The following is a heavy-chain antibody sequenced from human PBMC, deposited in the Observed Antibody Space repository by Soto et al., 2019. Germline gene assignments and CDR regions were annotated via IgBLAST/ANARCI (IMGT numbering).Heavy chain of an antibody. V-gene: IGHV3-23*01. Sequence: DVQLLESGGHWVQPGGSLRLSCSASGFTLSSYAMSWVRQAPGNGLEWVSSISAGGDMTYNSDSVRGRFTISRDNSNNALFLQMHNLRIEDTALYYCARGDRGGSGSPASYYYSGWDVWGQGATVIVS. CDR1: GFTLSSYA. D-gene: IGHD3-10*01. J-gene: IGHJ6*02. CDR2: ISAGGDMT. CDR3: ARGDRGGSGSPASYYYSGWDV.